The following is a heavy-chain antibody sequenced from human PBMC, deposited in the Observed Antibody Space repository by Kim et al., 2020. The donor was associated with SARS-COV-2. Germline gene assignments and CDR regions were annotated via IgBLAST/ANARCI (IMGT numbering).Heavy chain of an antibody. CDR3: ARDLPTYSGYDFHWFDP. J-gene: IGHJ5*02. CDR1: GGSISSYY. D-gene: IGHD5-12*01. V-gene: IGHV4-59*01. Sequence: SETLSLTCTVSGGSISSYYWSWIRQPPGKGLEWIGYIYYSGSTNYNPSLKSRVTISVDTSKNQFSLKLSSVTAADTAVYYCARDLPTYSGYDFHWFDPWGQGTLVTVSS. CDR2: IYYSGST.